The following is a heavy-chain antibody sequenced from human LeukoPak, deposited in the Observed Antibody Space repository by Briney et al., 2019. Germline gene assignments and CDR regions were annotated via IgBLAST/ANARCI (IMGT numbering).Heavy chain of an antibody. J-gene: IGHJ4*02. CDR1: GFTFSSYE. V-gene: IGHV3-48*03. CDR2: ISSSGSTI. CDR3: ARETYYYDSSGYPDY. Sequence: PGGSLRLSCAASGFTFSSYEMNWVRQAPGQGLEWVSYISSSGSTIYYADSVKGRFTISRDNAKNSLYLQMNSLRAEDTAVYYCARETYYYDSSGYPDYWGQGTLVTVSS. D-gene: IGHD3-22*01.